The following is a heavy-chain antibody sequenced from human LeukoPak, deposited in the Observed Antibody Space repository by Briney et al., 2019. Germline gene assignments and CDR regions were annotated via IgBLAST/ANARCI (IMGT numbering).Heavy chain of an antibody. CDR3: ARESVIAAAGTPGYYYYYMDV. CDR2: INWNGGST. V-gene: IGHV3-20*01. CDR1: GFTFDDYG. D-gene: IGHD6-13*01. Sequence: PGGSLRLSCAASGFTFDDYGMSWVRHAPGKGLEWVSGINWNGGSTGYADSVKGRFTISRDNAKNSLYLQMNSLRAEDTALYHCARESVIAAAGTPGYYYYYMDVWGKGTTVTISS. J-gene: IGHJ6*03.